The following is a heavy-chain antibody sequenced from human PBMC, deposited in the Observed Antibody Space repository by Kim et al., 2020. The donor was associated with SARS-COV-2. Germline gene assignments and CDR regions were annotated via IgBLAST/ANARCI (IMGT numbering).Heavy chain of an antibody. CDR3: ARGRRIAVAGTGGYYGMDV. D-gene: IGHD6-19*01. Sequence: SETLSLTCAVYGGSFSGYYWSWIRQPPGKGLEWIGEINHSGSANYNPSLKSRVTISVDTSKNQFSLKLSSVTAADTAVYYCARGRRIAVAGTGGYYGMDVWGQGTTVTVSS. CDR1: GGSFSGYY. V-gene: IGHV4-34*01. CDR2: INHSGSA. J-gene: IGHJ6*02.